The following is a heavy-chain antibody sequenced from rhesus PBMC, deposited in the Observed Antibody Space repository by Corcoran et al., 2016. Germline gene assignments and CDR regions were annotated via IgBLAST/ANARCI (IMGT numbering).Heavy chain of an antibody. Sequence: QLQLQESGPGLVKPSETLSVTCAVSGCSISRSYWRWIRQAPGQGLEWIGYFYGSGRSTNYNPSLKSRGTLSVDTSKNQLSLKLSAVTAADTAVYYWASAGDGNYDFDYWGQGVLVTVSS. D-gene: IGHD4-35*01. CDR2: FYGSGRST. V-gene: IGHV4-169*02. CDR1: GCSISRSY. J-gene: IGHJ4*01. CDR3: ASAGDGNYDFDY.